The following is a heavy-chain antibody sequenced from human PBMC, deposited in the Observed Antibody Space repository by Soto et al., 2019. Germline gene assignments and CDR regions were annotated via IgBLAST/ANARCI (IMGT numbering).Heavy chain of an antibody. Sequence: PGGSLRLSCAASRFTFSAYEMHWFRQAPGKGLEWVSYISTSGSTGYYADSVKGRFTFSRDNTRNSLYLQMDSLRDEDTALYYCVRYCGTTLCNGVATRTFDYWGQGTLVTVSS. V-gene: IGHV3-48*03. CDR1: RFTFSAYE. CDR3: VRYCGTTLCNGVATRTFDY. D-gene: IGHD5-12*01. J-gene: IGHJ4*02. CDR2: ISTSGSTG.